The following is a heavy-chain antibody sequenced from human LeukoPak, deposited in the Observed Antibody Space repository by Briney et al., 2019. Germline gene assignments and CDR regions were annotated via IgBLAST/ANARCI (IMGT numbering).Heavy chain of an antibody. CDR2: IIPIFGTA. CDR1: GGTFSSYA. V-gene: IGHV1-69*01. Sequence: VASVKVSCKASGGTFSSYAISWVRQAPGQGLEWMGGIIPIFGTANYAQKFQGRVTITADESTSTAYMELSSLRSEDTAVYYCARALRFLEWSHYYYYYMDVWGKGTTVTVSS. D-gene: IGHD3-3*01. CDR3: ARALRFLEWSHYYYYYMDV. J-gene: IGHJ6*03.